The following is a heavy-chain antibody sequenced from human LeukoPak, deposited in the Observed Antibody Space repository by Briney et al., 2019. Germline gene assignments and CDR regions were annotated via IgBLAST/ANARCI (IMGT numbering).Heavy chain of an antibody. V-gene: IGHV1-8*01. D-gene: IGHD2-15*01. CDR2: MNPNSGNT. Sequence: GASVKVSCKASGYAFTSYDINWVRQATGQGLEWMGYMNPNSGNTGSAQKFQGRVTMTRNTSISTAYMELSGLRSEDTAVYYCASELRHQDYWGQGTLVTVSS. CDR1: GYAFTSYD. CDR3: ASELRHQDY. J-gene: IGHJ4*02.